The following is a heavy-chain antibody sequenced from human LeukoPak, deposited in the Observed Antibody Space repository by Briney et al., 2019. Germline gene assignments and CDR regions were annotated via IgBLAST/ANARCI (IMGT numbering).Heavy chain of an antibody. V-gene: IGHV3-23*01. D-gene: IGHD5-12*01. CDR1: GFTFSSYG. CDR2: ISGSGGST. Sequence: GRSLRLSCAASGFTFSSYGMHWVRQAPGKGLEWVSAISGSGGSTYYADSVKGRFTISRDNSKNTLYLQMNSLRAEDTAVYYCARDPGSGYEEHFDYWGQGTLVTVSS. CDR3: ARDPGSGYEEHFDY. J-gene: IGHJ4*02.